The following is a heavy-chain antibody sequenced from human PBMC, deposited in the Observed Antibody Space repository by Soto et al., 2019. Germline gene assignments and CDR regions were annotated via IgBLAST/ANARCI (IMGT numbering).Heavy chain of an antibody. CDR2: STHTGST. CDR3: ATSKEYYHGSGGNSLDF. V-gene: IGHV1-18*01. D-gene: IGHD2-21*01. J-gene: IGHJ4*01. Sequence: ASVKVSCKTSGYAFPHYVINWVRQAPGHGLEWMGFSTHTGSTNYAQNFQGRVVLTTDTSTSTAYMEVTSLRSDDTAVYYCATSKEYYHGSGGNSLDFWGRGTLDTVSS. CDR1: GYAFPHYV.